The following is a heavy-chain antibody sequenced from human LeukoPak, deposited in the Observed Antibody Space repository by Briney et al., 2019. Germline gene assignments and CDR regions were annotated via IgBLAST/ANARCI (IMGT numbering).Heavy chain of an antibody. CDR1: GFTFSSYE. CDR2: ITSSDSTT. J-gene: IGHJ5*02. CDR3: AREPIRGNWFDP. V-gene: IGHV3-48*03. Sequence: GGSLRLSCVASGFTFSSYEMNWVRQAPGKGLEWLSYITSSDSTTHYADSVKGRFTISRDDAQNSLYLQMNSLRAEDTAVYYCAREPIRGNWFDPWGQGTLVTVSS. D-gene: IGHD5-24*01.